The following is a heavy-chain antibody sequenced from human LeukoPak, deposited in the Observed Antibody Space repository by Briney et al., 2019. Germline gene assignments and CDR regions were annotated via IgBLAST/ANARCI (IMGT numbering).Heavy chain of an antibody. V-gene: IGHV4-39*01. CDR2: IYYSGSA. CDR3: ARQSTIAAARIDP. CDR1: GGSISDSNYY. Sequence: KPSETLSLTCTASGGSISDSNYYWGWIRQPPGRGLEWIANIYYSGSAYYSPSLKSRVTVSIDTSKNQFSLKLNSVTAADTAVYYCARQSTIAAARIDPWGQGTLVTVSS. J-gene: IGHJ5*02. D-gene: IGHD6-25*01.